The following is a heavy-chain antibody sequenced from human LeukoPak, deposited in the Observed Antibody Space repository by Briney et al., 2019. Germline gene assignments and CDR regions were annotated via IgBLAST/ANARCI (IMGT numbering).Heavy chain of an antibody. CDR2: ISAYNGKK. D-gene: IGHD1-26*01. CDR3: ARDGAYSGSPPRYWYFDL. CDR1: GYTFTSYG. J-gene: IGHJ2*01. Sequence: ASVKVSCKASGYTFTSYGISWVRQAAGQGHEWMGWISAYNGKKNYAQKLQGRVTMTTDTSTSTAYMELRSLRSDDTAVYYCARDGAYSGSPPRYWYFDLWGRGTLVTVSS. V-gene: IGHV1-18*01.